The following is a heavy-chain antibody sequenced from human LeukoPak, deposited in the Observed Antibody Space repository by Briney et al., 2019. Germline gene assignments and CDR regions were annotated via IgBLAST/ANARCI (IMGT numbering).Heavy chain of an antibody. CDR2: IYYSGST. CDR1: GGSISSGGYY. J-gene: IGHJ5*02. V-gene: IGHV4-31*03. CDR3: ARVRANWGSVEP. Sequence: SETLPLTCTVSGGSISSGGYYWSWIRQHPGKGLEWIGYIYYSGSTYYNPSLKSRVTISVDTSKNQFSLKLSSVTAADTAVYYCARVRANWGSVEPWGQGTLVTVSS. D-gene: IGHD7-27*01.